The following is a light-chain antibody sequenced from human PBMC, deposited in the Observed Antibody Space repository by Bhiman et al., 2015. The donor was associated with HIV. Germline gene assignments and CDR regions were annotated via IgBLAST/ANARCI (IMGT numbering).Light chain of an antibody. CDR1: RSDIGSYHL. J-gene: IGLJ1*01. CDR2: DVS. Sequence: QSALTQTASVSGSPGQSITISCTGTRSDIGSYHLVSWYQQYPGIAPKLMIYDVSNRPSGVSDRFSGSRSGNTASLTISGLQAEDEADYYCSSYTSSSPPYVFGTGTMVTVL. V-gene: IGLV2-14*02. CDR3: SSYTSSSPPYV.